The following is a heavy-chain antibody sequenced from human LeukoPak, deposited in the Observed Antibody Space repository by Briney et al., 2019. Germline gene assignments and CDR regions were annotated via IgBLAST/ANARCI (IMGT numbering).Heavy chain of an antibody. J-gene: IGHJ3*02. CDR3: ARAHHRYEPEPFDI. CDR1: GLTFSTYA. D-gene: IGHD1-1*01. Sequence: QPGGSLRLSCVASGLTFSTYAMSWVRQAPGKGLEWVSGISGSGGSTYYADSVKGRFTIPRDNSKNTLYLQMNSLRAEDTAVYYCARAHHRYEPEPFDIWGQGTMVTVSS. V-gene: IGHV3-23*01. CDR2: ISGSGGST.